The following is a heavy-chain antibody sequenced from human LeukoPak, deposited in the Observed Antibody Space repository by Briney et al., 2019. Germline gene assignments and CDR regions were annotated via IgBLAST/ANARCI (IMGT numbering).Heavy chain of an antibody. V-gene: IGHV1-8*01. CDR2: MNPNSGNT. CDR1: GYTFTSYD. J-gene: IGHJ4*02. Sequence: ASVKVSCKASGYTFTSYDINWVRQAPGQGLEWMGWMNPNSGNTGYAQKFQGRVTMTRNTSISTAYMELSSLRSADTAVYYCARAGYCSGGSCYRVYYFDYWGQGTLVTVSS. D-gene: IGHD2-15*01. CDR3: ARAGYCSGGSCYRVYYFDY.